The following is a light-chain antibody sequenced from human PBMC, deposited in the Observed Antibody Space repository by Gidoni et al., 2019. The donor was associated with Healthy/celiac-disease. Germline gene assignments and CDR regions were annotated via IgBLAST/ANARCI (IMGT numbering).Light chain of an antibody. CDR3: QQSYSTRDT. CDR1: QSISSY. J-gene: IGKJ2*01. CDR2: AAS. Sequence: DIQMTQSPSSLSASVGDRVTITCRASQSISSYLNWYQQKPGKAPKLLIYAASSLQSGVPSRFSGSGSGTDFTLTISSLQPEDFATYYFQQSYSTRDTFGHETKLEIK. V-gene: IGKV1-39*01.